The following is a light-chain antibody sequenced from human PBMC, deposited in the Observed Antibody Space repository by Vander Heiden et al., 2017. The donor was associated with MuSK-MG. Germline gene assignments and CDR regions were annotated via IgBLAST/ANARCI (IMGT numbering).Light chain of an antibody. Sequence: DIQMTQSPSSLSASVEDRVTITCRASQSISSYLNWYQQKPGKAPKLLIYAASSLQSGVPSRFSGSGSGTDFTLTISSLQPEDFATYYGQQSYSTPGTFGQGTKLEIK. CDR3: QQSYSTPGT. V-gene: IGKV1-39*01. CDR2: AAS. J-gene: IGKJ2*01. CDR1: QSISSY.